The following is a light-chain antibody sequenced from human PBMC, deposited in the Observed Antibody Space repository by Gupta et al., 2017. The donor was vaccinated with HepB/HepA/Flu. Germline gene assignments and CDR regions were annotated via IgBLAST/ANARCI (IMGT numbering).Light chain of an antibody. CDR1: QSISSY. Sequence: DIHMTQSPSSLSASVGDSVTITCRASQSISSYLNWYQQKPGKAPKLLIYAASSLQSGVPSRFSGSGSGTDFTLTISSLQPEDFATYYCQQSYSTPQTFGQGTKVEIK. CDR3: QQSYSTPQT. V-gene: IGKV1-39*01. CDR2: AAS. J-gene: IGKJ1*01.